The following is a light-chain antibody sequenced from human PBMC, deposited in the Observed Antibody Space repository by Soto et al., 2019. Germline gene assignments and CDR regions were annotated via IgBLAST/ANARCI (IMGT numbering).Light chain of an antibody. CDR3: QKYNTAPLT. CDR2: AAS. V-gene: IGKV1-27*01. J-gene: IGKJ4*01. Sequence: DTQMTQSPSSLSASLGDRVTITCRASQVISNDLAWYQQRPGKVPKLLIYAASTLQSGVPSRFSGSGSGTDFTLTINSLQPEDVATYYCQKYNTAPLTFGGGTKVEIK. CDR1: QVISND.